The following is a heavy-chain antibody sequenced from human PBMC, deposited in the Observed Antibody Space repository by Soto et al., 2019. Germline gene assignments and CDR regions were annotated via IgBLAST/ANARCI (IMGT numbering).Heavy chain of an antibody. D-gene: IGHD3-10*01. CDR2: ISASGGSA. CDR1: GFTFSSYA. CDR3: AKGEVRGIIPSYFDY. J-gene: IGHJ4*02. Sequence: LRLSCAASGFTFSSYAMNWVRQAPGKGLEWVSSISASGGSAYSAASVKGRLTISRDNSKNTLYLQMDSLRAEDTAVYYCAKGEVRGIIPSYFDYWGLGTLVTVSS. V-gene: IGHV3-23*01.